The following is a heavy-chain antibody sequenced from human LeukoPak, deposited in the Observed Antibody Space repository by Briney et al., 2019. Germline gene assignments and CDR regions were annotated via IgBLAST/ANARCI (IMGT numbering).Heavy chain of an antibody. D-gene: IGHD1-1*01. CDR2: ISYDGSNK. V-gene: IGHV3-30*04. J-gene: IGHJ6*02. CDR3: ARERHPYGIDV. Sequence: PGGSLRLSCAASGFTFSSYAMHWVRQAPGKGLEWVATISYDGSNKHYADSVKGRFTISRDNSKNTLSLQVNSLRAEDTALYYCARERHPYGIDVWGQGTTVAVSS. CDR1: GFTFSSYA.